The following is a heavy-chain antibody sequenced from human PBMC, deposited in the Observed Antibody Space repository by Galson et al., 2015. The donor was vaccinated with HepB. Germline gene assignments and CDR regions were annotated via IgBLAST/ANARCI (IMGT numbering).Heavy chain of an antibody. CDR1: GFTFSGSA. V-gene: IGHV3-73*01. D-gene: IGHD6-19*01. CDR2: IRSKANSYAT. CDR3: TRQVLERAVAGTNAFDI. J-gene: IGHJ3*02. Sequence: SLRLSCAASGFTFSGSAMHWVRQASGKGLEWVGRIRSKANSYATAYAASVKGRFTISRDDSKNTAYLQMNSLKTEDTAVYYCTRQVLERAVAGTNAFDIWGQGTMVTVSS.